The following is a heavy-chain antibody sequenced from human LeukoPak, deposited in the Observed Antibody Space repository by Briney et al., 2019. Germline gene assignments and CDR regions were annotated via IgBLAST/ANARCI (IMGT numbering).Heavy chain of an antibody. J-gene: IGHJ4*02. V-gene: IGHV1-2*06. Sequence: ASVKVSCKASGYTFTDYYMHWVRQAPGQGLEWMGRINPNSGGTNYAQKFQGRVTMTRDTSISTAYMELSRLTSDDTAVYYCAKDYGSGDSSPYPFDNWGQGTLVTVSS. CDR2: INPNSGGT. CDR1: GYTFTDYY. D-gene: IGHD3-10*01. CDR3: AKDYGSGDSSPYPFDN.